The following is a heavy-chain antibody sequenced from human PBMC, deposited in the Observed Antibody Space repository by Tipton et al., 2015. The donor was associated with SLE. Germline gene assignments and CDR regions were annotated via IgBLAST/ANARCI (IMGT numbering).Heavy chain of an antibody. J-gene: IGHJ5*02. D-gene: IGHD1/OR15-1a*01. CDR1: GGSFSGYY. CDR3: VRLSNLMNSWIDP. V-gene: IGHV4-34*01. Sequence: TLSLTCGVYGGSFSGYYWSWFRQPPGKGLEWIGEINHSGSTNYNPSLKSRVTISVDTSKNQFSLRLHSVTAADTAVYYCVRLSNLMNSWIDPWGQGNLVTVSS. CDR2: INHSGST.